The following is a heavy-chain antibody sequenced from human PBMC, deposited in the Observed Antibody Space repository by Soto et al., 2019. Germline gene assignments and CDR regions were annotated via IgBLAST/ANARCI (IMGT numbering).Heavy chain of an antibody. CDR1: GYTFTTYW. D-gene: IGHD4-4*01. CDR2: IDPSDSYT. J-gene: IGHJ4*02. V-gene: IGHV5-10-1*04. Sequence: PGASLKISCPGSGYTFTTYWITWVRQMPGRGLEWMGRIDPSDSYTNYSRSFQGQVTISADRSISSAYLQWSSLKASDTAMYYCARINYFSNAFDYWGQGTLVTVSS. CDR3: ARINYFSNAFDY.